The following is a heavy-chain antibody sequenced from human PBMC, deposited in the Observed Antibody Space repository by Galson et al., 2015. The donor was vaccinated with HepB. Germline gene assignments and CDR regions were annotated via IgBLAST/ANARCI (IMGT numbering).Heavy chain of an antibody. CDR2: ITYSGIT. CDR1: GGPFSRSSYY. CDR3: ASDGDH. D-gene: IGHD5-24*01. J-gene: IGHJ4*02. V-gene: IGHV4-39*01. Sequence: SETLSLTCTVSGGPFSRSSYYWAWIRQPPGKGLEWIGSITYSGITYYNASLKSRVTISVDTSKNQFSLKLRSVTAADTAVYYCASDGDHWGQGTLVTVSS.